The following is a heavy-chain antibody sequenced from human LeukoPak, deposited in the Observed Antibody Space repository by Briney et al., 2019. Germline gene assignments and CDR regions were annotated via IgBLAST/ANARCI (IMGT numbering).Heavy chain of an antibody. J-gene: IGHJ5*02. D-gene: IGHD1-7*01. CDR1: GYTFTGYY. CDR3: ARALLAGTTFWFDP. Sequence: ASVTVSCKASGYTFTGYYMHWVRQAPGQGREWMGWINPNSGGTNYAQKFQGRVTMTRDTSISPAYMELSRLRSDDTAVYYCARALLAGTTFWFDPWGQGTLVTVSS. V-gene: IGHV1-2*02. CDR2: INPNSGGT.